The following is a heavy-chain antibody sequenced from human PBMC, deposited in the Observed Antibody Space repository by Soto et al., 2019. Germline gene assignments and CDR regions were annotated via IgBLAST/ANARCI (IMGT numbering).Heavy chain of an antibody. D-gene: IGHD5-12*01. Sequence: GGSLRVSCAASGFTFSSYWMHWVRQAPGKGMVWVSRINSDGSRTSYADSVKGRFTISRDYAKTTLYQQMNSLRADDTAVYYYGSLGYEASLAIWGQGTMVTVSS. V-gene: IGHV3-74*01. CDR3: GSLGYEASLAI. CDR2: INSDGSRT. CDR1: GFTFSSYW. J-gene: IGHJ3*02.